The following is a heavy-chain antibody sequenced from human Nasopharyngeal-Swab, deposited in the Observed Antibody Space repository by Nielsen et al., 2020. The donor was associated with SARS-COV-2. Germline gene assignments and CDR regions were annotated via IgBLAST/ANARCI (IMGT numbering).Heavy chain of an antibody. V-gene: IGHV1-18*01. CDR3: ARVSREIEYSCSLCYYYYYMDV. Sequence: WVRQPPGQGLEWLGWISAYNGNTNYAQKLQGRVTMTTDTSTSTAYMELRSLRSDDTAVYYCARVSREIEYSCSLCYYYYYMDVWGKGTTVTVPS. D-gene: IGHD6-6*01. CDR2: ISAYNGNT. J-gene: IGHJ6*03.